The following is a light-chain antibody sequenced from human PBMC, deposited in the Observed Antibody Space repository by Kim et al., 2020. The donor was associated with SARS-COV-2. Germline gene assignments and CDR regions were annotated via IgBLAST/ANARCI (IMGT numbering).Light chain of an antibody. Sequence: VALGQTVRITCQGDSLRTYFATWYQQKPGPAPLLVIFGKNSRPSGIPDRFSGSTSGNTASLTITGAQAEDEADYYCNSRDTSDHVVFGGGTQLTVL. J-gene: IGLJ2*01. CDR2: GKN. CDR1: SLRTYF. CDR3: NSRDTSDHVV. V-gene: IGLV3-19*01.